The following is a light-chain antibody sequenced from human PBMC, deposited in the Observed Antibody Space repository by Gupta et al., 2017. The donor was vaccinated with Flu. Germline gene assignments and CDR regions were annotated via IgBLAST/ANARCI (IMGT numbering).Light chain of an antibody. V-gene: IGLV1-47*01. CDR1: TSNIGSNF. J-gene: IGLJ1*01. Sequence: VTISCSGRTSNIGSNFVNWYQQLPGMAPKLLIYRNNERPSGVPERFSGSKSGTSASLAISGLRSEDEADYYCATWDDGLSGSYVFGGGTKVTVL. CDR3: ATWDDGLSGSYV. CDR2: RNN.